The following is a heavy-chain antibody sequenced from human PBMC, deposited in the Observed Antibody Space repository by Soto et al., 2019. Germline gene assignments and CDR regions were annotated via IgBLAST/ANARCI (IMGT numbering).Heavy chain of an antibody. CDR3: ARDGYYDFWSGYHNWFDP. V-gene: IGHV1-18*01. CDR1: GYTFTSYG. Sequence: QVPLVQSGAEVKKPGASVKVSCKASGYTFTSYGISWVRQAPGQGLEWMGWISAYNGNTNYAQKLQGRVTMTTDTSTSTAYMELRSLRSDDTAVYYCARDGYYDFWSGYHNWFDPWGQGTLVTVSS. D-gene: IGHD3-3*01. J-gene: IGHJ5*02. CDR2: ISAYNGNT.